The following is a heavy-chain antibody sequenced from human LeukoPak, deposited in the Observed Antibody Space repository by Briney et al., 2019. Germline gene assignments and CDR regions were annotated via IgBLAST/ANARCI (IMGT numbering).Heavy chain of an antibody. CDR3: ARDTPSPWEDSSGYFDY. D-gene: IGHD3-22*01. Sequence: PGGSLRLSCAASGFTFSSYWMSWVRQAPGKGLEWVANIKQDGSEKYYVDSVKGRFTISRDNAKNSLYLQMNSLRAEDTAVYYCARDTPSPWEDSSGYFDYWGQGTLVTVSS. CDR2: IKQDGSEK. V-gene: IGHV3-7*01. J-gene: IGHJ4*02. CDR1: GFTFSSYW.